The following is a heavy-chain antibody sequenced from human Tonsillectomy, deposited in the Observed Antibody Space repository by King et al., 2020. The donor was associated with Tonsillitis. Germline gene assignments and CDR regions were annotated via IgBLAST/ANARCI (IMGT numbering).Heavy chain of an antibody. V-gene: IGHV3-23*04. CDR3: AKLLRSGYHLYYMDV. J-gene: IGHJ6*03. Sequence: VQLVESGGGLVQPGGSLRLSCAASGFTFSSFAMTWVRQAPGKGLEWVSSISDSAGGTYYADSVNGRFTISRDNSKNTLYLQVNGLRADDTAVYYCAKLLRSGYHLYYMDVWGKGTTVTVSS. CDR1: GFTFSSFA. D-gene: IGHD3-3*01. CDR2: ISDSAGGT.